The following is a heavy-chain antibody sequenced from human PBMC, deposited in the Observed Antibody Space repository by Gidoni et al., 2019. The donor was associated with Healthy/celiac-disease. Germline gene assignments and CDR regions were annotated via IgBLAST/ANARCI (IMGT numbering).Heavy chain of an antibody. CDR1: GLTFSRYS. J-gene: IGHJ3*02. D-gene: IGHD1-1*01. V-gene: IGHV3-21*01. CDR3: ARDHLSYGWNDVRAFDI. Sequence: EVQLVESGGGLVKPGGSLRLSCAASGLTFSRYSMNWVRQAPGKGLEWVSSISSSSSYIYYADSVKGRFTISRDNAKNSLYLQMNSLRAEDTAVYYCARDHLSYGWNDVRAFDIWGQGTMVTVSS. CDR2: ISSSSSYI.